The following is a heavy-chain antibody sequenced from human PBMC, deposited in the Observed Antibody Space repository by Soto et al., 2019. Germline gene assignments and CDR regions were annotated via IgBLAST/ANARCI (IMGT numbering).Heavy chain of an antibody. D-gene: IGHD2-8*01. CDR3: ARSQRGAMVLIPHGMDV. CDR2: IWYDGSNK. V-gene: IGHV3-33*01. Sequence: PGGSLRLSCAASGFTFSSYGMHWVRQAPGKGLEWVAVIWYDGSNKYYADSVKGRFTISRDNSKNTLYLQMNSLRAEDTAVYYCARSQRGAMVLIPHGMDVWGQGTTVTVYS. CDR1: GFTFSSYG. J-gene: IGHJ6*02.